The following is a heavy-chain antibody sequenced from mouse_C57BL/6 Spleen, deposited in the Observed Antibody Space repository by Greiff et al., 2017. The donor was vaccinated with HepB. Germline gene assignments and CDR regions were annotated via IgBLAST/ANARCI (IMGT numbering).Heavy chain of an antibody. CDR1: GYSITSGYY. Sequence: ESGPGLVKPSQSLSLTCSVPGYSITSGYYWNWIRQFPGNKLEWMGYISYDGSNNYNPSLKNRISITRDTSKNQFFLKLNSVTTEDTATYYCARGRGFDYWGQGTTLTVSS. J-gene: IGHJ2*01. CDR3: ARGRGFDY. V-gene: IGHV3-6*01. CDR2: ISYDGSN.